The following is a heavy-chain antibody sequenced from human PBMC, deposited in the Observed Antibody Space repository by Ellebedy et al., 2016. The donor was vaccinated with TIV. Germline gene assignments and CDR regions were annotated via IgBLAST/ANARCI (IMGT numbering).Heavy chain of an antibody. J-gene: IGHJ6*03. CDR2: ISGNGGST. D-gene: IGHD3-10*01. Sequence: GESLKISCAASAFTFSSYAMNWVRQAPGKGLEWVASISGNGGSTYYADSVKGRFTISRDNSKNTLSLQMNSLRAEDTALYYCSKVGNYYGSGYYYYYYMDVWGKGSTVTVSS. CDR3: SKVGNYYGSGYYYYYYMDV. V-gene: IGHV3-23*01. CDR1: AFTFSSYA.